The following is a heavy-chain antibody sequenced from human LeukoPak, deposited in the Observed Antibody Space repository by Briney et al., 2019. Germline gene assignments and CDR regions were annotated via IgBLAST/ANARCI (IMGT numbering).Heavy chain of an antibody. CDR3: ARLPAYCSSTSCYYDY. D-gene: IGHD2-2*01. CDR1: GFTFSSYA. V-gene: IGHV3-23*01. Sequence: GGSLRLSRAASGFTFSSYAMSWVRQAPGKGLEWVSAISGSGGSTYYADSVKGRFTISRDNAKNSLFLQMNSLRAEDTAVYYCARLPAYCSSTSCYYDYWGQGTLVTVSS. CDR2: ISGSGGST. J-gene: IGHJ4*02.